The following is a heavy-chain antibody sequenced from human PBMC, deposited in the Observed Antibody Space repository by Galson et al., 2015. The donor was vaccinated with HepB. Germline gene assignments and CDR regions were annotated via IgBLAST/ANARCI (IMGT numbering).Heavy chain of an antibody. CDR1: GYTFTYRF. CDR2: ITPFNGNT. Sequence: SVKVSCKASGYTFTYRFLHWVRQAPGQALEWMGCITPFNGNTDYAQKFQDRVAITRDRSMTTTYMELSSLRSEDTAMYYCARASLGGNKRDAFDIYGQGTMVSVSA. V-gene: IGHV1-45*02. CDR3: ARASLGGNKRDAFDI. J-gene: IGHJ3*02. D-gene: IGHD1/OR15-1a*01.